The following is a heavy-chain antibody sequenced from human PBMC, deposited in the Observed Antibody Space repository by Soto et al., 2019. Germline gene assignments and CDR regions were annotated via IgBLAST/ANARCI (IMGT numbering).Heavy chain of an antibody. CDR2: INHSGST. D-gene: IGHD3-22*01. J-gene: IGHJ6*03. CDR1: GGSFSGYY. CDR3: ARVTIVVLYYYYYYMDV. Sequence: SETLSLTCAVYGGSFSGYYWSWIRQPPGKGLEWIGEINHSGSTNYNPSLKSRVTISVDTSKNQFSLKLSSVTAADTAVYYCARVTIVVLYYYYYYMDVWGKGTTVTVSS. V-gene: IGHV4-34*01.